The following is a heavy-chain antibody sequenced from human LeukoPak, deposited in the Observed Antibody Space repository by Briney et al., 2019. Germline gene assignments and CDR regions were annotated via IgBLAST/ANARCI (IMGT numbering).Heavy chain of an antibody. CDR1: GFTFSDYY. Sequence: GGSLRLSCAASGFTFSDYYMSWIRQAPGKGLEWVSYISSSGSTIYYADSVKGRFTISRDNAKNSLYLQMNSLRAEDTAVYYCAGSSHRLVAATSVFFDYWGQGTLVTVSS. CDR3: AGSSHRLVAATSVFFDY. CDR2: ISSSGSTI. V-gene: IGHV3-11*01. J-gene: IGHJ4*02. D-gene: IGHD2-15*01.